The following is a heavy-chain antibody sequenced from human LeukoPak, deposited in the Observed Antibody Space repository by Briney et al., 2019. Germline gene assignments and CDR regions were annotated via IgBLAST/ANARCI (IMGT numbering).Heavy chain of an antibody. Sequence: ASVKVSCKASGGTFSSYAISWVRQAPGQGLEWMGRIIPILGIANYAQKFQGRVTITADKSTSTAYMELSSLRSEDTAVYYCARPGAVGGHAFDYWGQGALVTVSS. V-gene: IGHV1-69*04. CDR1: GGTFSSYA. CDR3: ARPGAVGGHAFDY. J-gene: IGHJ4*02. CDR2: IIPILGIA. D-gene: IGHD6-19*01.